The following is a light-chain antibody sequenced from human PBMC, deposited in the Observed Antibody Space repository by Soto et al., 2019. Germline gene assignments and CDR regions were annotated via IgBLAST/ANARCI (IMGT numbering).Light chain of an antibody. CDR2: AAS. J-gene: IGKJ1*01. V-gene: IGKV1-39*01. CDR3: QQSSGAPWT. Sequence: DIQMTQSPSSLSASVGDRVTITCRASQSISSYLNWYQQKPGKVPKVLIYAASTLQSGVPSRFSGSGSGTDFPLTISSLQPEDFATYYCQQSSGAPWTFGQGTKVEI. CDR1: QSISSY.